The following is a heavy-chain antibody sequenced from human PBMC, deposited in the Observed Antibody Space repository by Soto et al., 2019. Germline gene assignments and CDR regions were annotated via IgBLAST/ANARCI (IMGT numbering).Heavy chain of an antibody. Sequence: QLVESGGGLVKPGGSLALSCAGSGFAFTNGWLHWVRQAPGKGLEWVGRIKSKPDGETTDYAAPVKGRCTISRDDSTNTLYLRMNSLQTENSGLYYFNTYYEFGGLHTPLWGQGTLVTVSS. J-gene: IGHJ4*02. CDR1: GFAFTNGW. CDR3: NTYYEFGGLHTPL. D-gene: IGHD3-3*01. CDR2: IKSKPDGETT. V-gene: IGHV3-15*07.